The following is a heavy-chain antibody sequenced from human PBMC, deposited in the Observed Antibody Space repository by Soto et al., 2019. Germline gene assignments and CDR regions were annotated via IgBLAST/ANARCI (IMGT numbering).Heavy chain of an antibody. J-gene: IGHJ4*02. Sequence: SETLSLTCSVSVGSISNKYWTWIRQPPGKGLEWIGYIYYTGSTTYHPSLTSRVAISLDASMQQFSLRLNSVTAADTAVYYCARATVQRHFDSWGQGNLVTVSS. CDR3: ARATVQRHFDS. V-gene: IGHV4-59*01. CDR2: IYYTGST. CDR1: VGSISNKY. D-gene: IGHD4-4*01.